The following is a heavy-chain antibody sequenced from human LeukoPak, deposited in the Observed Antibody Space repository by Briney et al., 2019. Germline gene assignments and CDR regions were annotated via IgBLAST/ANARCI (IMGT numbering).Heavy chain of an antibody. Sequence: PGGSLRLSCAASGFTLSDYYMSWIREAPGKGLEWVSYISSSGSTIYYADSVKGRFTISRAHAKNSLYLQMNSLRAEDTAVYYCARTWYYYDSSGYCCWGQGTLVTVSS. V-gene: IGHV3-11*01. CDR3: ARTWYYYDSSGYCC. CDR1: GFTLSDYY. CDR2: ISSSGSTI. D-gene: IGHD3-22*01. J-gene: IGHJ4*02.